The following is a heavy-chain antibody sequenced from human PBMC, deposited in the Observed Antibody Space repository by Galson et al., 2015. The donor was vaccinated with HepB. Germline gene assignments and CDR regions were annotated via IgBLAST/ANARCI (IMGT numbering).Heavy chain of an antibody. Sequence: LRLSCAASGFTVSKNYMSWVRQAPGKGLELVSVIYNNGNTYYAASVKGRFTISRDNSKNTLHLQMNSLRAEDTALYYCATVGARLGAFDVWGQGTMVTGSS. V-gene: IGHV3-53*01. CDR2: IYNNGNT. D-gene: IGHD3-16*01. J-gene: IGHJ3*01. CDR3: ATVGARLGAFDV. CDR1: GFTVSKNY.